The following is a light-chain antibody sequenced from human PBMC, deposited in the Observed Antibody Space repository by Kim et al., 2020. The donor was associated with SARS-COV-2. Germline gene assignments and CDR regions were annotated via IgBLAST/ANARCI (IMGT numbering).Light chain of an antibody. CDR2: EVD. V-gene: IGLV2-14*01. J-gene: IGLJ1*01. Sequence: LSQPASVSGSPGQSITISCTGTSSDVGGYKYVSWYQQHPGKAPKLVIYEVDNRPSGVSIRFSGSKSGNTASLTISGLHAEDEADYYCSSYIRGITNYV. CDR1: SSDVGGYKY. CDR3: SSYIRGITNYV.